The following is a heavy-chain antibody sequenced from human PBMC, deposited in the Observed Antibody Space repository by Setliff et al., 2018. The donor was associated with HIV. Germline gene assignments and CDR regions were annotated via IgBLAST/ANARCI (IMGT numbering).Heavy chain of an antibody. Sequence: SETLSLTCTVSGGSIGNYYWNWIRQSPGKGLEWIEYIYYNGNRNYNPSLKSRVTISVDTTKNQFSLKMASVTAADTAVYYCAREGRWLEHPYGFAVWGQGRLVTVSS. D-gene: IGHD3-10*01. CDR3: AREGRWLEHPYGFAV. V-gene: IGHV4-59*01. CDR1: GGSIGNYY. CDR2: IYYNGNR. J-gene: IGHJ1*01.